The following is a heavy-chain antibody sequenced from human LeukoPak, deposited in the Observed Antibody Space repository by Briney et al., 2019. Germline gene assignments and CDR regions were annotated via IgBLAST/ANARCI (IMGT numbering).Heavy chain of an antibody. V-gene: IGHV3-7*01. Sequence: GGSLRLSCVVSGFTLSSVWMSWVRQAPGKGLEWVANIKKDGIEKYYVESVKGRFTISRDNAKNSLYLQMNSLRAEDTAVYYCARGRYSSRSGGYYFDIWGQGTLVTVSS. J-gene: IGHJ4*02. CDR3: ARGRYSSRSGGYYFDI. CDR1: GFTLSSVW. D-gene: IGHD2-2*01. CDR2: IKKDGIEK.